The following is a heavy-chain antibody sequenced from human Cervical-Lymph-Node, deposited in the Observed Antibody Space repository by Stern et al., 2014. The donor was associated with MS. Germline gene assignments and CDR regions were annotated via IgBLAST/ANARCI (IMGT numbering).Heavy chain of an antibody. CDR2: ISSSSSYI. Sequence: EDQLVEYGGGLVKPGGSLGLSCAASGFTFRSYSMNWVRQAPGKGLEWVSSISSSSSYIYYADSVKGRFTISRDNAKNSLYLQMNSLRAEDTAVYYCARETGDSSGYWYYFDYWGQGTLVTVSS. D-gene: IGHD3-22*01. V-gene: IGHV3-21*01. CDR3: ARETGDSSGYWYYFDY. CDR1: GFTFRSYS. J-gene: IGHJ4*02.